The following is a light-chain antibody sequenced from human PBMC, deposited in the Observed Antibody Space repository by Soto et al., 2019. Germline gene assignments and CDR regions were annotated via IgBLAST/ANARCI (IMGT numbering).Light chain of an antibody. CDR2: DAS. J-gene: IGKJ5*01. V-gene: IGKV1-33*01. CDR3: QQYENLPT. CDR1: QNINNY. Sequence: DIQMTQSPSSLSASVGYRVTMTCRASQNINNYLNWYQQKPGKAPKLLIYDASNLEAGVPSRFRGSGSGTDFTFTISRLQPEDIATYYCQQYENLPTFGQGTRLEIK.